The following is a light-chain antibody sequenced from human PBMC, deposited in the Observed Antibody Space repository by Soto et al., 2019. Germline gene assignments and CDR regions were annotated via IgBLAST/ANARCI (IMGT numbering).Light chain of an antibody. J-gene: IGKJ4*01. Sequence: DIHMTQSPSTLSGSVGDRVTVTWRASQTISSWLAWYQQKPGKAPKLLIYKASTLKSGVPSRFSGSGSGTEFTLAISSLQPDDFATYYCQHYDGYSDAFGRGTKVDIK. V-gene: IGKV1-5*03. CDR3: QHYDGYSDA. CDR1: QTISSW. CDR2: KAS.